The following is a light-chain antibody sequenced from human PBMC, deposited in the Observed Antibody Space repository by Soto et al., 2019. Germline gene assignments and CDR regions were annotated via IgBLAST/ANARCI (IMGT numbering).Light chain of an antibody. CDR1: SSDVGGYNY. V-gene: IGLV2-14*01. CDR3: RSYTSSSPLV. J-gene: IGLJ2*01. CDR2: DVS. Sequence: QSALTQPASLSGSPGQSITISCTGTSSDVGGYNYVSWYQQHPGKAPKLMIYDVSNRPSGVSNRFSGSKSGNTASLTISGLQAEDEADSYSRSYTSSSPLVFGRGNKVTVL.